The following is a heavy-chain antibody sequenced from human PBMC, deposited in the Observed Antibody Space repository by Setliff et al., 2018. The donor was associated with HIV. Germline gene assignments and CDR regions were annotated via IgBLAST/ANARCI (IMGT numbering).Heavy chain of an antibody. Sequence: ASVKVSCKASGGTFSSYGINWVRQATGQGLEWMGWMNPNSGNTNYAQKLQGRVTMTTDTSTSTAYTELRSLRSDDTAVYYCARYCSGGSCPGRFDPWGQGTLVTVSS. D-gene: IGHD2-15*01. CDR3: ARYCSGGSCPGRFDP. V-gene: IGHV1-18*01. CDR2: MNPNSGNT. CDR1: GGTFSSYG. J-gene: IGHJ5*02.